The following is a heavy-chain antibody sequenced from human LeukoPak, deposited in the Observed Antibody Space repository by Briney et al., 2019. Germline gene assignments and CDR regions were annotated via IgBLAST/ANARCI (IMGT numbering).Heavy chain of an antibody. CDR2: INPNSGGT. CDR3: ARGDDILTGNRDWFDP. CDR1: GYTFTGNY. V-gene: IGHV1-2*02. Sequence: ASVKVSCKASGYTFTGNYMHWVRQAPGQGLEWMGWINPNSGGTSYAQRFQGRVSMTRDTSISTAYMEMSRLRSDDTAVYYCARGDDILTGNRDWFDPWGQGTLVTVFS. J-gene: IGHJ5*02. D-gene: IGHD3-9*01.